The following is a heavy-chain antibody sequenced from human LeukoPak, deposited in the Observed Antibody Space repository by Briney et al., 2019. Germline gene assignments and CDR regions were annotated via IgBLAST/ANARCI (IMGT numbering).Heavy chain of an antibody. Sequence: ASVKVSCKASGYTFTSYGISWVRQAPGQGLEWMGWINPNSGGTNYAQKFQGRVTMTRDTSISTAYMELSRLRSDDTAVYYCARAAIVGATDYDAFDIWGQGTMVTVSS. CDR3: ARAAIVGATDYDAFDI. J-gene: IGHJ3*02. D-gene: IGHD1-26*01. V-gene: IGHV1-2*02. CDR2: INPNSGGT. CDR1: GYTFTSYG.